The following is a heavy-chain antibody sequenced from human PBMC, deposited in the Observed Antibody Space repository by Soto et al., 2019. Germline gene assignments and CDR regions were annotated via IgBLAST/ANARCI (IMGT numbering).Heavy chain of an antibody. CDR1: GFSFSGFA. V-gene: IGHV3-30-3*01. CDR3: VRDPSSVTTRRLDY. Sequence: QVQLVESGGGVVQPGRSLRLSCMASGFSFSGFAMQWVRQAPGKGLEWVAVTSYDGSSEKYADSVKGRFTISRDNSKNTMYLQMNSLRAEDTAVYYCVRDPSSVTTRRLDYWGQGTLVTVSS. J-gene: IGHJ4*02. D-gene: IGHD1-1*01. CDR2: TSYDGSSE.